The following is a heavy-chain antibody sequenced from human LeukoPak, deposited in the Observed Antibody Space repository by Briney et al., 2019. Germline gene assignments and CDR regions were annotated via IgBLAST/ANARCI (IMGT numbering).Heavy chain of an antibody. CDR2: IIPIFCTA. Sequence: SVKVSCKASGGTFSSYAISWVRQAPGQGLEWMGGIIPIFCTANYAQKFQGRVTITADESTSTAYMELSSLRSEDTAVYYCARDEDYYDSSGYVWGQGTLVTVSP. V-gene: IGHV1-69*13. D-gene: IGHD3-22*01. CDR3: ARDEDYYDSSGYV. J-gene: IGHJ4*02. CDR1: GGTFSSYA.